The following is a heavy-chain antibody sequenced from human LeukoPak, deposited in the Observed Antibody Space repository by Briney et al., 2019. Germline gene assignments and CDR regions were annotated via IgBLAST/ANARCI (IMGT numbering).Heavy chain of an antibody. Sequence: GGSLRLSCAASGFTFSSYAMSWVRQAPGKGLEWVSAISGSGGSTYYADSVKGRFTISRDNSKNTLYLQMNSLRAEGTAVYYCAKSSSWYEGRYYFDYWGQGTLVTVSS. V-gene: IGHV3-23*01. J-gene: IGHJ4*02. CDR1: GFTFSSYA. CDR2: ISGSGGST. CDR3: AKSSSWYEGRYYFDY. D-gene: IGHD6-13*01.